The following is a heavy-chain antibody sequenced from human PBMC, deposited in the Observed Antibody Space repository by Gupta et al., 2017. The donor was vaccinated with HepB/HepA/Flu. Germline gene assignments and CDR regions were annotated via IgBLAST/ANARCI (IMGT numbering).Heavy chain of an antibody. V-gene: IGHV4-34*01. CDR2: INHSGST. J-gene: IGHJ5*02. CDR3: ARAPRYGFDP. Sequence: QVQLQQWGAGLLKPSETLSLTCAVYGGSFSGYYWSWIRQPPGKGLEWIGEINHSGSTNYNPSLKSRVTISVDTSKNQFSLKLSSVTAADTAVYDCARAPRYGFDPWGQGTLVTVSS. D-gene: IGHD5-12*01. CDR1: GGSFSGYY.